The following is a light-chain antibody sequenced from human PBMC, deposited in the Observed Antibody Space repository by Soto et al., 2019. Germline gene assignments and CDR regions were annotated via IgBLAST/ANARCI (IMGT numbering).Light chain of an antibody. CDR2: GAS. CDR3: QKYTNWPRK. J-gene: IGKJ1*01. CDR1: QRISSY. V-gene: IGKV3D-15*01. Sequence: ETVLTQSPATLSFSQWKRATLSCSACQRISSYLALYQQKPGQAPRLLIYGASTRATGIPARFSGSGSGTEFTLTISSLQPEDFAVYYCQKYTNWPRKFGQGTKVAIK.